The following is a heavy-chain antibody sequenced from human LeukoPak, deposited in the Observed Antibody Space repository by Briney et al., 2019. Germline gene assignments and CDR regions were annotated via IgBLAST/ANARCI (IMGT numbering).Heavy chain of an antibody. V-gene: IGHV1-46*01. D-gene: IGHD1-26*01. CDR2: IIPGGGST. CDR1: GYTFTSYY. J-gene: IGHJ4*02. Sequence: ASVKVSCKASGYTFTSYYMHWVRQAPGQGLEWMGIIIPGGGSTSYAQKFQGRVTMTRDTSTSTVYMELSSLRSEDTAVYYCARVRVGATRDFDYWGQGTLVTVSS. CDR3: ARVRVGATRDFDY.